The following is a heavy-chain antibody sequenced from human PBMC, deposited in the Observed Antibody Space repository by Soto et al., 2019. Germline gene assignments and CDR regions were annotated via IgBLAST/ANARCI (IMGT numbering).Heavy chain of an antibody. J-gene: IGHJ2*01. V-gene: IGHV4-30-4*01. D-gene: IGHD2-8*01. CDR3: AREIMPLTNDWYFDL. Sequence: QVQLQESGPGLVEPSETLSLTCTVSGGSISGGVHSWSWIRQPPGKGLEWIGHIFDSGSTYYNPSLKSRLTISVDTSKNQFSLRLSSVTAADTAVYYCAREIMPLTNDWYFDLWGRGTLVTVSS. CDR1: GGSISGGVHS. CDR2: IFDSGST.